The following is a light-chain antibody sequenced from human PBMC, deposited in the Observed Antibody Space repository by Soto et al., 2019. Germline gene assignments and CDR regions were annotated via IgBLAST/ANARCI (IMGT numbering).Light chain of an antibody. CDR1: ESVSSNY. Sequence: EIVLTQSPGTLSLSPGERATLSCRASESVSSNYLAWYQQKPGQAPRPLIYGASSRATGIPDRFSGSGSGTDFTLTISRLEPEDFAVYYCQQYGSSPPLTFGGGTKVEIK. CDR2: GAS. V-gene: IGKV3-20*01. CDR3: QQYGSSPPLT. J-gene: IGKJ4*01.